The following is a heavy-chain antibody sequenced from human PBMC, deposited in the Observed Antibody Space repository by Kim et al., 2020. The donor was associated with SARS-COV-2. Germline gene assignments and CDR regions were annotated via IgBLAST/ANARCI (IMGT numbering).Heavy chain of an antibody. D-gene: IGHD1-1*01. CDR3: AKGTFMGKDYLLY. V-gene: IGHV3-23*05. J-gene: IGHJ4*01. Sequence: YYADGVKSRFTISRDNSKNALYLQMDSLKDDGTAVYYCAKGTFMGKDYLLYWGHGTLVTVSS.